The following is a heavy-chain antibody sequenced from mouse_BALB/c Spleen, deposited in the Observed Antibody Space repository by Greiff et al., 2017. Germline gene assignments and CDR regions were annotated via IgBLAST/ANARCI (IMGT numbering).Heavy chain of an antibody. Sequence: EVQVVESGGGLVQPGGSRKLSCAASGFTFSSFGMHWVRQAPEKGLEWVAYISSGSSTIYYADTVKGRFTISRDNPKNTLFLQMTSLRSEDTAMYYCARSYYGYDGYYFDYWGQGTTLTVSS. J-gene: IGHJ2*01. CDR2: ISSGSSTI. V-gene: IGHV5-17*02. CDR3: ARSYYGYDGYYFDY. CDR1: GFTFSSFG. D-gene: IGHD2-9*01.